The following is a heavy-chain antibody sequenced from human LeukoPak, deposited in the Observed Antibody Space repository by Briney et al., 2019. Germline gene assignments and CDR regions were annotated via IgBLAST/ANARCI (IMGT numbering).Heavy chain of an antibody. V-gene: IGHV4-61*02. J-gene: IGHJ4*02. CDR1: GGSISSGSYY. CDR3: ARELDDLRD. CDR2: IYTSGST. Sequence: TLSLTCTVSGGSISSGSYYWSWIRQPAGKGLEWIGRIYTSGSTNYNPSLKSRVTISVDTSKNQFSLKLSSVTAADTAVYYCARELDDLRDWGQGTLVTVSS. D-gene: IGHD3-3*01.